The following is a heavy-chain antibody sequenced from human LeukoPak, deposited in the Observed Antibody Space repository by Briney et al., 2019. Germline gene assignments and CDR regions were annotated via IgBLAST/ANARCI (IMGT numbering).Heavy chain of an antibody. J-gene: IGHJ4*02. CDR1: GFTFSNYA. CDR3: AKRDTSGSYYFDY. Sequence: PGGSLRLSCAASGFTFSNYAMSWVRQAPGKGLEWVSSFSSSSGGTYYADSVKGRFTISRDNSKNTLYLQMNSLRAEDTAVYYCAKRDTSGSYYFDYWGQGTLVTVSS. D-gene: IGHD3-22*01. CDR2: FSSSSGGT. V-gene: IGHV3-23*01.